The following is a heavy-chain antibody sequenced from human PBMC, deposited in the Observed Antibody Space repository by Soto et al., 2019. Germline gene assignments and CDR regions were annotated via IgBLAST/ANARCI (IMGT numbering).Heavy chain of an antibody. CDR3: VKEEYYDVLTGSRGDAFDI. CDR2: SRSKASSYTT. D-gene: IGHD3-9*01. CDR1: GFTFSDYI. V-gene: IGHV3-72*01. J-gene: IGHJ3*02. Sequence: WGSLRLSCVVSGFTFSDYIMDWVRQAPGKGLEWVGRSRSKASSYTTEYAASVKGRFTVSRDDSKNSLYLQMNSLRTEDTAVYYCVKEEYYDVLTGSRGDAFDIWGQGT.